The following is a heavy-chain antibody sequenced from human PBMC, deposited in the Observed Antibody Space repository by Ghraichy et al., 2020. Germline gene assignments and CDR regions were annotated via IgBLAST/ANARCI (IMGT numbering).Heavy chain of an antibody. CDR2: ISSSSSYI. CDR1: GFTFSSYS. CDR3: AREDGSSWARYYYYGMDV. V-gene: IGHV3-21*01. D-gene: IGHD6-13*01. J-gene: IGHJ6*02. Sequence: GGSLRLSCAASGFTFSSYSMNWVRQAPGKGLEWVSSISSSSSYIYYADSVKGRFTISRDNAKNSLYLQMNSLRAEDTAVYYCAREDGSSWARYYYYGMDVWGQGTTVTVSS.